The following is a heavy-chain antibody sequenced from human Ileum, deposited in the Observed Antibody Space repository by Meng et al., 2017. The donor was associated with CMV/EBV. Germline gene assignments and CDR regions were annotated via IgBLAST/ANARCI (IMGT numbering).Heavy chain of an antibody. Sequence: QELGPRRVKPSNTFSLTCSVSGGSISGYYGSWIRQPATKGLEWIGRVYSSGSTDYNPSLQSRVTMSVDTSKNQFSLKLSSVTAADTAVYYCARGSSSWAFDYWGQGTLVTVSS. D-gene: IGHD2-2*01. CDR2: VYSSGST. CDR3: ARGSSSWAFDY. V-gene: IGHV4-4*07. J-gene: IGHJ4*02. CDR1: GGSISGYY.